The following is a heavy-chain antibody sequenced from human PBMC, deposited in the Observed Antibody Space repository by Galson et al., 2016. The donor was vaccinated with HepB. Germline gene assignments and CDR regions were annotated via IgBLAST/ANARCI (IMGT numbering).Heavy chain of an antibody. CDR2: INSDGSNT. J-gene: IGHJ4*02. Sequence: SLRLSCAASGLTFSSVWMYWVRQAPGKGPVWVSRINSDGSNTVYADSVKGRFTISRDNAKNTLYLRMNSLRAEDTAMYYCARGYHYSDDWGQGTLVTVSS. CDR1: GLTFSSVW. V-gene: IGHV3-74*01. CDR3: ARGYHYSDD. D-gene: IGHD1-1*01.